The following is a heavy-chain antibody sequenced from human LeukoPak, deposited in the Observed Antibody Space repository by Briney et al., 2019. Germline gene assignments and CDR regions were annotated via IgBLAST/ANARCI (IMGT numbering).Heavy chain of an antibody. CDR2: FDLEDGET. V-gene: IGHV1-24*01. J-gene: IGHJ3*02. D-gene: IGHD3-9*01. CDR3: ASFPFNVLRYFDWSRLFFDI. Sequence: ASVKVSCKVSGYTLTELSMHWVRQAPAKGLERMGGFDLEDGETIYAQKFQGRVTMTEDTSTDTAYMELSSLRSEDTAVYYCASFPFNVLRYFDWSRLFFDIWGQGTMVTVSS. CDR1: GYTLTELS.